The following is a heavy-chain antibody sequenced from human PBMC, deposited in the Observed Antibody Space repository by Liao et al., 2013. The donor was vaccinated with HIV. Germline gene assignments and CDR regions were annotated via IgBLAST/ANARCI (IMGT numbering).Heavy chain of an antibody. Sequence: QVQLQESGPGLVKPSQTLSLTCTVSGASLTSGSYYWSWIRQPAGKGLEWVGEIIHSGSTNYNPSLKSRVSMSLDTSKSRFSLKLSSVTAADTAVYYCARRIPHWLISGGYWFDPWGHGTLVTVSS. D-gene: IGHD6-19*01. CDR3: ARRIPHWLISGGYWFDP. CDR1: GASLTSGSYY. V-gene: IGHV4-61*02. J-gene: IGHJ5*02. CDR2: IIHSGST.